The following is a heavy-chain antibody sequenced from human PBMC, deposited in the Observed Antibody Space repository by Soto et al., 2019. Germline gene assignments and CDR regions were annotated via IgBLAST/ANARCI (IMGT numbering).Heavy chain of an antibody. CDR1: GYTFTSYG. J-gene: IGHJ6*02. V-gene: IGHV1-18*03. CDR2: ISAYNGNT. CDR3: AREPKSTTGKTRPYYYYGMDV. Sequence: QVQLVQSGAEVKKPGASVKVSCKASGYTFTSYGISWVRQAPGQGLEWMGWISAYNGNTNCAQTLQGRVTMTTDTPTSTAYMELRSLRAANMAVYYCAREPKSTTGKTRPYYYYGMDVWGQGTTVTVSS. D-gene: IGHD1-1*01.